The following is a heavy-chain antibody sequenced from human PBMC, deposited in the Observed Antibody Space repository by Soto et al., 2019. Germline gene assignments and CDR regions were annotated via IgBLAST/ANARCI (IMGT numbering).Heavy chain of an antibody. V-gene: IGHV3-49*03. Sequence: GGSLRLSCTASGFTFGDYAMSWFRQAPGKGLEWVGFIRSKAYGGTTEYAASVKGRFTISRDDSKSIAYLQMNSLKTEDTAVYYCTRDRLRYYDFWSGYPGLGSYYYGMDVWGQGTTVTVSS. CDR2: IRSKAYGGTT. CDR1: GFTFGDYA. J-gene: IGHJ6*02. D-gene: IGHD3-3*01. CDR3: TRDRLRYYDFWSGYPGLGSYYYGMDV.